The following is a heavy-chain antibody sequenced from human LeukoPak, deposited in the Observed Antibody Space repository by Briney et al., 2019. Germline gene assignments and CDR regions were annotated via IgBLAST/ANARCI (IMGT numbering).Heavy chain of an antibody. V-gene: IGHV1-2*02. Sequence: GASVKVSCKASGYTFTSYAMHWVRQAPGQGLEWMGWINPNSGGANYAQKFQGRVTMTRDTSISTAYMELSRLRSDDTAVYYCARDTAMVTYWFDPWGQGTLVTVSS. CDR3: ARDTAMVTYWFDP. CDR2: INPNSGGA. J-gene: IGHJ5*02. D-gene: IGHD5-18*01. CDR1: GYTFTSYA.